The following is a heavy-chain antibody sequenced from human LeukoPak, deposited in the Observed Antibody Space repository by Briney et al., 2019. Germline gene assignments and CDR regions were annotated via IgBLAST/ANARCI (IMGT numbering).Heavy chain of an antibody. V-gene: IGHV3-30*04. CDR2: ISYDESQK. Sequence: GGSLRLSCAASGFIFSSSAMHWVRQAPGKGLEWVAVISYDESQKYYADSVKGRFTIFRDNSRNTLFLQMNTLRAEDTAVYYCAKDLRSGPSYYYYGMDVWGQGTTVTVSS. D-gene: IGHD6-19*01. J-gene: IGHJ6*02. CDR3: AKDLRSGPSYYYYGMDV. CDR1: GFIFSSSA.